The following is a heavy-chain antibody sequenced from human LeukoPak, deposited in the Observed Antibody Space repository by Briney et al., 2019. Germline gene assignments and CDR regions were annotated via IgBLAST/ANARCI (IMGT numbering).Heavy chain of an antibody. D-gene: IGHD6-19*01. CDR2: TYYRSKWHN. Sequence: SQTLSLTFAISGDSVSSNSTAWNWIRQSPSRGLEWLGRTYYRSKWHNDYAGSVKSRITINPDTSKNQFSLQVNSVTPEDTAVYYCAREYSSSGLAFDYWGQGTLVTVSS. V-gene: IGHV6-1*01. J-gene: IGHJ4*02. CDR1: GDSVSSNSTA. CDR3: AREYSSSGLAFDY.